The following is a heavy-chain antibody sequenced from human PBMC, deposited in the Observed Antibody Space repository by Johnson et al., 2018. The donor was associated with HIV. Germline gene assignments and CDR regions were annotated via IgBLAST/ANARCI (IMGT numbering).Heavy chain of an antibody. V-gene: IGHV3-48*03. Sequence: VQLVESGGGVVQPGRSLRLSCAASGFTFSSYAMHWVREAPGKGLEWVSYISSSGSSIFYADSVKGRFTISRDNAKNSLYLQMSNLRFEDTAVYYCARDGVYSSPHDAFDIWGEGTMVIVSS. D-gene: IGHD3-22*01. CDR3: ARDGVYSSPHDAFDI. CDR1: GFTFSSYA. CDR2: ISSSGSSI. J-gene: IGHJ3*02.